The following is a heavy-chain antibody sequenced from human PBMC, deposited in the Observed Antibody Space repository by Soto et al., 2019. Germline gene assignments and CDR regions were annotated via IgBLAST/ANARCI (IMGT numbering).Heavy chain of an antibody. J-gene: IGHJ5*02. CDR1: GGSISSYY. Sequence: SETLSLTCTVSGGSISSYYWSWIRQPRGKGLEWIGYIYYSGSTNYNPSLKSRVTISVDTSKNQFSLKLSSVTAADTAVYYCARAKYDFWSGPKSGYGESNWFDPWGQGTLVTVS. V-gene: IGHV4-59*01. CDR3: ARAKYDFWSGPKSGYGESNWFDP. D-gene: IGHD3-3*01. CDR2: IYYSGST.